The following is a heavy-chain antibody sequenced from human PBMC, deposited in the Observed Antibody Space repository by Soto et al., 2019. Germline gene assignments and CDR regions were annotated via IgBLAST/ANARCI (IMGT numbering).Heavy chain of an antibody. D-gene: IGHD3-3*02. Sequence: PSETLSLTCTVSGGSVGSGSYYWSWIRQPLGKGLEWIGYIYYSGNTDYNPSLRSRATISVDKAKNHLSMQLTSVTSADTAIYSCARDSVLAYYSEHRNHYWFDHWGQGNMVTVS. V-gene: IGHV4-61*03. CDR3: ARDSVLAYYSEHRNHYWFDH. CDR1: GGSVGSGSYY. J-gene: IGHJ5*02. CDR2: IYYSGNT.